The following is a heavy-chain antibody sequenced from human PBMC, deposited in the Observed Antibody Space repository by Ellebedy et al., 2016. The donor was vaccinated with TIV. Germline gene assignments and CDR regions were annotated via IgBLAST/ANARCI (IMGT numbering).Heavy chain of an antibody. CDR3: ARDESMTTVTTY. Sequence: ASVKVSXKASGYTFTGYYMHWVRQAPGQGLEWMGWINPNSGGTNYAQKFQSRVTMTRDTSISTAYMELSRLRSDDTAVYYCARDESMTTVTTYWGQGTLVTVSS. CDR1: GYTFTGYY. CDR2: INPNSGGT. D-gene: IGHD4-17*01. J-gene: IGHJ4*02. V-gene: IGHV1-2*02.